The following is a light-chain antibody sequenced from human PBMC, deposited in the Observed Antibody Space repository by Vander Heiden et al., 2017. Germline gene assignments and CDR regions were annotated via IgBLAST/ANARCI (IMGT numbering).Light chain of an antibody. V-gene: IGLV2-8*01. CDR1: GSDVGGYNY. Sequence: QSSLTPPPSASGSPGQSVSIACNGTGSDVGGYNYVSWYQHHPGKAPKLMIYDVSKRPSGVPHRFSGSKSSNTASLTVSGLQAEDEADYYCTSYAGSNNWVFGGGTKLTVL. CDR2: DVS. CDR3: TSYAGSNNWV. J-gene: IGLJ3*02.